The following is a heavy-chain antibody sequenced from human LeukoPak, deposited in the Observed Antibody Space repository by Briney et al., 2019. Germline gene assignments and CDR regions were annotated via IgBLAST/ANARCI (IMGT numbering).Heavy chain of an antibody. Sequence: SETLSLTCTVSGGSISSSSYYWGWIRQPPGKGLEWIVSIYYSGSTYYNPSLKSRVTISVDTSKNQFSLELSSVTAADTAVYYCARQVAYCGGDCYSGAFDIWGQGTMVTVSS. CDR1: GGSISSSSYY. D-gene: IGHD2-21*02. CDR3: ARQVAYCGGDCYSGAFDI. J-gene: IGHJ3*02. V-gene: IGHV4-39*01. CDR2: IYYSGST.